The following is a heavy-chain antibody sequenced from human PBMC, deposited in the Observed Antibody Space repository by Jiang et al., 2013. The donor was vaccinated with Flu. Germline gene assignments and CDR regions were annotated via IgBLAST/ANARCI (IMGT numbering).Heavy chain of an antibody. CDR2: IYWDDDK. CDR3: AHRGIVVVPAAYNWFDP. Sequence: LIYWDDDKRYSPSLSSRLTITKDTSKNQVVLTMTNMDPVDTATYYCAHRGIVVVPAAYNWFDPWGQGTLVTVSS. J-gene: IGHJ5*02. D-gene: IGHD2-2*01. V-gene: IGHV2-5*02.